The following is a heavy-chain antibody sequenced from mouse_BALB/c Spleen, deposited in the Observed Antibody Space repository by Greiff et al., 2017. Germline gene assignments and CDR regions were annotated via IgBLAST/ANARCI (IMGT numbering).Heavy chain of an antibody. CDR3: ARRDGNYNWYFDV. CDR1: GYTFTSYT. J-gene: IGHJ1*01. V-gene: IGHV1-4*02. CDR2: INPSSGYT. Sequence: VKLMESAAELARPGASVKMSCKASGYTFTSYTMHWVKQRPGQGLEWIGYINPSSGYTEYNQKFKDKTTLTADKSSSTAYMQLSSLTSEDSAVYYCARRDGNYNWYFDVWGAGTTVTVSS. D-gene: IGHD2-1*01.